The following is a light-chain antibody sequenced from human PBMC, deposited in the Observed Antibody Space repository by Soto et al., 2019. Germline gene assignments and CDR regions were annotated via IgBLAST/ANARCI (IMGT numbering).Light chain of an antibody. CDR1: QGFSNY. Sequence: DIPMTQSPSSLSASVGDRVTITCRASQGFSNYLAWYQQKPGKVPKLLIYAASTLQSGVPSRFSGSGSGTDFTLTISSLQPEDVATYYCQKYNSAPLTFGGGTKVEIK. CDR2: AAS. J-gene: IGKJ4*01. CDR3: QKYNSAPLT. V-gene: IGKV1-27*01.